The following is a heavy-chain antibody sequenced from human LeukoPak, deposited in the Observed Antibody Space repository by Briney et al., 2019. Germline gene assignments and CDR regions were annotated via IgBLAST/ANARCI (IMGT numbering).Heavy chain of an antibody. Sequence: GGSLRLSCAASGFTFSDTWMHWVRQAPGEGLVWVSRIRSDGSDTRYAESVKGRFTISRDNAKNTLYLQVNSLRAEDTAVYYCARGWFHAIDYWGQGTLVTVSS. CDR1: GFTFSDTW. V-gene: IGHV3-74*01. J-gene: IGHJ4*02. CDR3: ARGWFHAIDY. CDR2: IRSDGSDT. D-gene: IGHD2/OR15-2a*01.